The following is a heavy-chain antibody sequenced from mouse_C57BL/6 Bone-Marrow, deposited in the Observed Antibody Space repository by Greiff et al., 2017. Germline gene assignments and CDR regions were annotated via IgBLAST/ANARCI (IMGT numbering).Heavy chain of an antibody. Sequence: EVQRVESGGGLVKPGGSLKLSCAASGFTFSSYAMSWVRQTPDKRLEWVATISDGGSYTYYPDNVKGRFTISRDNAKNNLYLQMSHLKSEDTAMYYCARDTHYYGSPYYFAYWGPGTTLTVSS. V-gene: IGHV5-4*01. CDR1: GFTFSSYA. J-gene: IGHJ2*01. D-gene: IGHD1-1*01. CDR2: ISDGGSYT. CDR3: ARDTHYYGSPYYFAY.